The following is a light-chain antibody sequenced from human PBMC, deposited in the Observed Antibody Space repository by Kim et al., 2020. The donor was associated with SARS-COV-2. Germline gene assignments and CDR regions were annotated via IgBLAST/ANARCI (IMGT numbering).Light chain of an antibody. CDR1: QGISSK. CDR2: DAS. CDR3: QQANTFRLT. J-gene: IGKJ4*01. Sequence: DIQMTQSPSSVSASVGDRVTITCRASQGISSKLVWHQQKPGKAPKLLIYDASSLQSGVPSRFSGSGSGTDFTLTISSLQPEDFATYYCQQANTFRLTFGGGTKVDIK. V-gene: IGKV1-12*01.